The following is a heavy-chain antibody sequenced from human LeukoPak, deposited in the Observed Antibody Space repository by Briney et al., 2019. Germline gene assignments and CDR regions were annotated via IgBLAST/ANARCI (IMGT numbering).Heavy chain of an antibody. Sequence: SETLSLTCTVSGGSISASHWSWIRPPPRKGLGRIGYIYYSGSTNTNPSLTSRVTISVDTSKNHFSLKLSSVTAADTAVYYCARVAYCGGDCYPFDQWGQGTLVTVSS. CDR2: IYYSGST. J-gene: IGHJ4*02. CDR1: GGSISASH. V-gene: IGHV4-59*01. CDR3: ARVAYCGGDCYPFDQ. D-gene: IGHD2-21*02.